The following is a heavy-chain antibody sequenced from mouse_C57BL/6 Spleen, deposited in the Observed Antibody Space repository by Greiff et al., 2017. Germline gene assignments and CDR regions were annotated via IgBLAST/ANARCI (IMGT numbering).Heavy chain of an antibody. CDR1: GFTFSSYA. J-gene: IGHJ1*03. CDR2: ISDGGSDT. CDR3: ARDRDFITYFDV. V-gene: IGHV5-4*01. Sequence: EVQRVESGGGLVKPGGSLKLSCAASGFTFSSYAMSWVRQTPEQRLEWVATISDGGSDTYYPDNVKGRFTISRDNAKNNLYLQMSHLKSEDTAMYYCARDRDFITYFDVWGTGTTVTVSS. D-gene: IGHD1-1*01.